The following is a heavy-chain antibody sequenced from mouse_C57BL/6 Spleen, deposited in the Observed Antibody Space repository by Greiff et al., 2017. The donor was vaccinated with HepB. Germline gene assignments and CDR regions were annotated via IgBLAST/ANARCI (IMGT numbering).Heavy chain of an antibody. D-gene: IGHD1-1*01. CDR2: ISSGGDYI. CDR1: GFTFSSYA. J-gene: IGHJ4*01. CDR3: TRDHYGSSYVNYAMDY. Sequence: DVQLVESGEGLVKPGGSLKLSCAASGFTFSSYAMSWVRQTPEKRLEWVAYISSGGDYIYYADTVKGRFTISRDNARNTLYLQMSSLKSEDTAMYYCTRDHYGSSYVNYAMDYWGQGTSVTVSS. V-gene: IGHV5-9-1*02.